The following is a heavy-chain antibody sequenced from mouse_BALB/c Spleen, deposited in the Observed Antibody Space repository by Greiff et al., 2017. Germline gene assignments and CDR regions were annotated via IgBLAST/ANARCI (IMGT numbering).Heavy chain of an antibody. CDR3: ASYGSYYFDY. J-gene: IGHJ2*01. CDR1: GYTFTSYV. V-gene: IGHV1-14*01. Sequence: VQLKESGPELVKPGASVKMSCKASGYTFTSYVMHWVKQKPGQGLEWIGYINPYNDGTKYNEKFKGKATLTSDKSSSTAYMELSSLTSEDSAVYYCASYGSYYFDYWGQGTTLTVSS. D-gene: IGHD2-2*01. CDR2: INPYNDGT.